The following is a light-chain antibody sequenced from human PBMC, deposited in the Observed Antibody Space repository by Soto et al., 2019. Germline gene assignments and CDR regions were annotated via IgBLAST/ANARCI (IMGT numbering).Light chain of an antibody. CDR2: EGG. CDR3: CAYAGYSTSSV. Sequence: QSVLTQPASVSGSPGQSITISCTGTSTDVVSYNLVSWYQQHPGKAPKVIIYEGGKRPSGVSNRFSGSKSGITASLTISGLQAEDEADYYCCAYAGYSTSSVFGGGTKLTVL. V-gene: IGLV2-23*01. CDR1: STDVVSYNL. J-gene: IGLJ2*01.